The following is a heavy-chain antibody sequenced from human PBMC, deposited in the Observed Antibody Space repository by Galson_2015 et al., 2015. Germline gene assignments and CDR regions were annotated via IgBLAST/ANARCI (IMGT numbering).Heavy chain of an antibody. CDR1: GYSFTSYW. V-gene: IGHV5-51*01. CDR2: IYPGDSDT. D-gene: IGHD3-3*01. Sequence: QSGAEVKKPRESLKISCKGSGYSFTSYWIGWVRQMPGKGLEWMGIIYPGDSDTRYSPSFQGQVTISADKSISTAYLQWSSLKASDTAMYYCARLYRSDFWSGYYYYYMDVWGKGTTVTVSS. J-gene: IGHJ6*03. CDR3: ARLYRSDFWSGYYYYYMDV.